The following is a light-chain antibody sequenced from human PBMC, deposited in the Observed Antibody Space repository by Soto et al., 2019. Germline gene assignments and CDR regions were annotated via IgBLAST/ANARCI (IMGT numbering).Light chain of an antibody. Sequence: QAVLTQPRSVSGSPGQSVTISCTGTSSDVGGYQFVSWYQQYPGKAPKVMIYEVTKRPSGVPDRFSGSKSGNTASLTVSGLQAADEADYYCASHAGSSHAWVFGGGTKVTVL. CDR3: ASHAGSSHAWV. CDR2: EVT. J-gene: IGLJ3*02. V-gene: IGLV2-11*01. CDR1: SSDVGGYQF.